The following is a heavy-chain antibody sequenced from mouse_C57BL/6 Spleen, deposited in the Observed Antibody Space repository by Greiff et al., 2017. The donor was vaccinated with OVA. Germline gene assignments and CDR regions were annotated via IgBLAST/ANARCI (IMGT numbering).Heavy chain of an antibody. J-gene: IGHJ4*01. CDR2: IRSKSNNYAT. CDR3: VRRDYYAMDY. Sequence: EVQLVESGGGLVQPKGSLKLSCAASGFSFNTHAMNWVRQAPGKGLEWVARIRSKSNNYATYYADSVKDRFTISRDDSESMLYLQMNNLKTEDTAMYYCVRRDYYAMDYWGQGTSVTVSS. V-gene: IGHV10-1*01. CDR1: GFSFNTHA.